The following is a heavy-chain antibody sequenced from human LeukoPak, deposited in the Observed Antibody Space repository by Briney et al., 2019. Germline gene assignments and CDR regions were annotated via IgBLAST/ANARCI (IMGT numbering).Heavy chain of an antibody. D-gene: IGHD3-22*01. Sequence: ASVKVSCKASGYTFTSYDINWVRQATGQGLEWMGWMNPNSGNTGYAQKFQGRVTMTRNTSISTAYMELSSLRSEDTAVYYCARDHGYYYDSSGYSDYWGQGTLVTVSS. CDR1: GYTFTSYD. J-gene: IGHJ4*02. V-gene: IGHV1-8*01. CDR3: ARDHGYYYDSSGYSDY. CDR2: MNPNSGNT.